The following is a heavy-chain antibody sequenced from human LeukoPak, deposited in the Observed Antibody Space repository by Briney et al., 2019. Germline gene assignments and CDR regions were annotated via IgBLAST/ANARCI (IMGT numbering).Heavy chain of an antibody. V-gene: IGHV4-4*02. Sequence: SGTLSLTCAVSGGSISSSNWWSWVRQPPGKGLEWIGEVYHSGSTNYNPPLKSRVTISVDRSKNQFSLKLSSVTAANTAVYYCARDLGYYDGSGTPGWFDPWGQGTLVTASS. CDR2: VYHSGST. CDR1: GGSISSSNW. D-gene: IGHD3-10*01. J-gene: IGHJ5*02. CDR3: ARDLGYYDGSGTPGWFDP.